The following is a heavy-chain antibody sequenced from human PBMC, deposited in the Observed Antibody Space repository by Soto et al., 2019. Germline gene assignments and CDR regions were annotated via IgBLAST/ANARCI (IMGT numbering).Heavy chain of an antibody. Sequence: GGSLRLSCAASGFTFSDYYMSWIRQAPGKGLEWVSYISSSSSYTNYADSVKGRFTISRDNAKNSLYLQMNSLRAEDTAVYYCARSPTSYYYDSSGYRDAFDIWGQGTMVTVS. D-gene: IGHD3-22*01. CDR3: ARSPTSYYYDSSGYRDAFDI. CDR2: ISSSSSYT. CDR1: GFTFSDYY. J-gene: IGHJ3*02. V-gene: IGHV3-11*06.